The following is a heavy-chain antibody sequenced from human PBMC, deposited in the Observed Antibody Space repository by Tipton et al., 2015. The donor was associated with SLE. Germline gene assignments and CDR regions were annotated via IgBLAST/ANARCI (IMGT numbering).Heavy chain of an antibody. J-gene: IGHJ3*02. Sequence: TLSLTCSVSGASISTTSYLWGWIRQPPGKGLEWIGTIHYSETIHYSGSTYLNPSLKSRVTISVDTSKNHFSPNLNSVTAADTAVYYCAKPIGLNAFDIWGQGTMVTVS. CDR2: IHYSETIHYSGST. CDR3: AKPIGLNAFDI. CDR1: GASISTTSYL. V-gene: IGHV4-39*07.